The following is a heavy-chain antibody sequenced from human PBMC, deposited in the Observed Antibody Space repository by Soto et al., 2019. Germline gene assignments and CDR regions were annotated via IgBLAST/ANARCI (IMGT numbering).Heavy chain of an antibody. Sequence: PSETLSLTCTVSGGSISSGGYYWSWISQHPGKGLEWIGYIYYSGSTYYNPSLKSRVTISVDTSKNQFSLKLGSVTAADTAVYYCARVGVVTAMGYYYGMDVWGQGTTVTVSS. D-gene: IGHD2-21*02. CDR1: GGSISSGGYY. J-gene: IGHJ6*02. CDR2: IYYSGST. CDR3: ARVGVVTAMGYYYGMDV. V-gene: IGHV4-31*03.